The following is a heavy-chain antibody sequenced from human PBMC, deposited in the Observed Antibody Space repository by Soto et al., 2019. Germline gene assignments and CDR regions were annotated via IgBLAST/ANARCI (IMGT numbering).Heavy chain of an antibody. CDR1: GGTFSSYT. D-gene: IGHD5-12*01. Sequence: QVQLVQSGAEVKKPGSSVKVSCKASGGTFSSYTISWVRQAPGQGLEWMGRIIPILGIANYAQKFQGRVTITADQSTSTAYMELSSLRAEDTAVYYCARAGAVEMATSLYYFDYWGQGTLVTVSS. CDR2: IIPILGIA. CDR3: ARAGAVEMATSLYYFDY. V-gene: IGHV1-69*02. J-gene: IGHJ4*02.